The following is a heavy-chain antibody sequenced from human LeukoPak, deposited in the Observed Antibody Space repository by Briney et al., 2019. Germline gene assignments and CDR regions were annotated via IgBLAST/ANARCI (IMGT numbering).Heavy chain of an antibody. J-gene: IGHJ5*02. CDR1: GFAFNTQA. CDR2: MSLDGSSI. V-gene: IGHV3-30*07. Sequence: GGSLRLSCVASGFAFNTQAMHWVRQAPGKGLEWLAVMSLDGSSIYYADSVKGRLTISRDNSKNTLFLQMNSLRAEDTALYYCAKGSSGYFVDLWGQGTLVTVSS. D-gene: IGHD3-22*01. CDR3: AKGSSGYFVDL.